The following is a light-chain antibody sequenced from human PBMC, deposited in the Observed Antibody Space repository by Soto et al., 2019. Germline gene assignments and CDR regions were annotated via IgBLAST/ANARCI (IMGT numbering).Light chain of an antibody. CDR2: LGS. J-gene: IGKJ1*01. Sequence: DIVMTQSPLSLPVTPGEPASISCRSSQSLLHSNGYNYLDWYLQKPGQSPQLLIYLGSNRASGVPDRFSGSGSGTDFTPKISRLEADDVGVYYCMQAQKTPWTLGQGTQVDIK. CDR1: QSLLHSNGYNY. CDR3: MQAQKTPWT. V-gene: IGKV2-28*01.